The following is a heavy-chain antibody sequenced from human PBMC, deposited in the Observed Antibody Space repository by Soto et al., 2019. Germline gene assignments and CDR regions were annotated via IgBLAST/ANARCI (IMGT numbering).Heavy chain of an antibody. V-gene: IGHV3-30*18. Sequence: QVQLVESGGGVVQPGRSLRLSCAASGFTFSSYGMHWVRQAPGKGLEWVAIISYDGSNKCYADSVKGRFTISRDNSKNTLYLPMNSLSTEDTAGYLWAKGRRSRWSLDYWGQGTLVTVSS. CDR3: AKGRRSRWSLDY. CDR2: ISYDGSNK. CDR1: GFTFSSYG. J-gene: IGHJ4*03. D-gene: IGHD6-13*01.